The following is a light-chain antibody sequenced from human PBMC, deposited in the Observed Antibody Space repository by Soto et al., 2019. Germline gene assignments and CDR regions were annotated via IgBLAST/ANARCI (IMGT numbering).Light chain of an antibody. CDR3: QQSYSTPIT. J-gene: IGKJ5*01. CDR2: AAS. V-gene: IGKV1-39*01. CDR1: QSISSY. Sequence: DIQMTQSPYSLSTSVGDRGTITFLSSQSISSYLNWYQQKPGKAPKLLIYAASSLQSGVPSRFSGSGSGTDFTLTISSLQPEGFATYYCQQSYSTPITFGQGTRLEIK.